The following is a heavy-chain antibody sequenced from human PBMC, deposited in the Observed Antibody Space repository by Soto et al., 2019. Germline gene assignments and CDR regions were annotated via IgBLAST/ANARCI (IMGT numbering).Heavy chain of an antibody. CDR3: AKDIAGSGWYEFDY. Sequence: SETLSLTCTVSGGSISSYYWSWIRQPPGKGLEWIGYIYYSGSTNYNPSLKSRVTISVDTSKNQFSLKLSSVTAADTAVYYCAKDIAGSGWYEFDYCGQGTQVTVSS. J-gene: IGHJ4*02. CDR1: GGSISSYY. V-gene: IGHV4-59*01. CDR2: IYYSGST. D-gene: IGHD6-19*01.